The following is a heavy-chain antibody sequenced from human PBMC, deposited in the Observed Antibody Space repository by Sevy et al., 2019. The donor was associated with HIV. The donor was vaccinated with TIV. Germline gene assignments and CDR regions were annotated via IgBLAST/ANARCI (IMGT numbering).Heavy chain of an antibody. CDR3: AREGESSGHAGAFDT. V-gene: IGHV3-30*09. CDR1: GIAFSASI. Sequence: GGSLRLSCSAPGIAFSASIMHWVRQAPGKGLEWVALASYDGSIQYGGPGNGRFGISRDDSKKMLYLQMSSLTTEDTGVYYCAREGESSGHAGAFDTRGQRTMVTVSS. CDR2: ASYDGSIQ. J-gene: IGHJ3*02. D-gene: IGHD3-22*01.